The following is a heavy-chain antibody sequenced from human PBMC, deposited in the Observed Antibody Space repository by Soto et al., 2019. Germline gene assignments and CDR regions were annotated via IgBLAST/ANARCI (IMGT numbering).Heavy chain of an antibody. V-gene: IGHV3-30*18. J-gene: IGHJ4*02. Sequence: GGSLRLSCAASGFTFSSYAMSWVRQAPGKGLEWVAVISYDGSNKYYADSVKGRFTISRDNSKNTLYLQMNSLRAEDTAVYYCAKDEQGYSSSWSPFDYWGQGTLVTVSS. CDR1: GFTFSSYA. CDR3: AKDEQGYSSSWSPFDY. CDR2: ISYDGSNK. D-gene: IGHD6-13*01.